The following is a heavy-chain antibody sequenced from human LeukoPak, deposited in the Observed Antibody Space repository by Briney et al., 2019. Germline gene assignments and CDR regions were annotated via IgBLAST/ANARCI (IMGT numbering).Heavy chain of an antibody. Sequence: GGSLRLSCAASGFMFSSNWMSWVRLAPGKGLEWVSAISGSGGSTYYADSVKGRFTISRDNSKNTLYLQMNSLRAEDTAVYYCAKGNHYYDSSGTSDYWGQGTLVTVSS. CDR1: GFMFSSNW. CDR3: AKGNHYYDSSGTSDY. J-gene: IGHJ4*02. D-gene: IGHD3-22*01. CDR2: ISGSGGST. V-gene: IGHV3-23*01.